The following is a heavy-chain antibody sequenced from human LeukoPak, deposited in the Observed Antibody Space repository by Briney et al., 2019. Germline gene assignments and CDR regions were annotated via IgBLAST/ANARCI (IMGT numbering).Heavy chain of an antibody. D-gene: IGHD1-26*01. CDR1: GFTFGDYA. CDR3: TRDGPSGSSYCYYYMDV. Sequence: GGSLRLSCTASGFTFGDYAMSWVRQAPGKGLEWVGFIRSKAYGGTTEYAASVKGRFTISRDDSKSIAYLQMNSLKTEDTAVYYCTRDGPSGSSYCYYYMDVWGTGTTVTVSS. CDR2: IRSKAYGGTT. J-gene: IGHJ6*03. V-gene: IGHV3-49*04.